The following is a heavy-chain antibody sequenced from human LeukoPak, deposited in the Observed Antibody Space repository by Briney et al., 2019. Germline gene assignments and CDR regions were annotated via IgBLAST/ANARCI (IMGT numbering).Heavy chain of an antibody. J-gene: IGHJ4*02. CDR2: MNPNSGNT. CDR1: GYTFTTYD. Sequence: ASVKVSCKASGYTFTTYDIIWVRQATGQGLEWMGWMNPNSGNTGYAQKFQGRVTMTRDTSISTAYMELSSLGPEDTAVYFCARETTIPPYYFDYWGLGTPVIVSS. D-gene: IGHD3-9*01. V-gene: IGHV1-8*01. CDR3: ARETTIPPYYFDY.